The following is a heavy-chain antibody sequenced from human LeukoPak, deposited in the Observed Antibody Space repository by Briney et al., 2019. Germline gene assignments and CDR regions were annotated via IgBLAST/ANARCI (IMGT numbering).Heavy chain of an antibody. CDR2: VYSGGYT. D-gene: IGHD5-12*01. CDR3: ARGGAYDSWNYFDY. V-gene: IGHV3-66*01. Sequence: PGGSLRLSCAASGFNVRSNYMSWVRQTPGMGLEWVSVVYSGGYTYYADSVKGRFTTSRDNSKKTLYLQMNSLRAGDTAVYYCARGGAYDSWNYFDYWGQGALVTVSS. CDR1: GFNVRSNY. J-gene: IGHJ4*02.